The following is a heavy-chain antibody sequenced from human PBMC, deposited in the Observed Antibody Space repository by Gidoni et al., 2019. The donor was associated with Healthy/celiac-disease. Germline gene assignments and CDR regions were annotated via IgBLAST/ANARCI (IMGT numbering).Heavy chain of an antibody. J-gene: IGHJ4*02. Sequence: QVQLVESGGGVVKPGRSLTLSCAASGFTFSSYGIHWVRQAPGKGLEWVAVISYDGSNKYYADSVKGRFTISRDNSKNTLYLQMNSLRAEDTAVYYCAKAIGEQWLDLFDYWGQGTLVTVSS. D-gene: IGHD6-19*01. CDR3: AKAIGEQWLDLFDY. CDR1: GFTFSSYG. V-gene: IGHV3-30*18. CDR2: ISYDGSNK.